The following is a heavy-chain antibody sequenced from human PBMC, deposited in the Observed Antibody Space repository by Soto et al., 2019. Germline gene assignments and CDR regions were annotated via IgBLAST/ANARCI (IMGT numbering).Heavy chain of an antibody. Sequence: GESLKISCQASGYRFSNYWITCVRQMPGKGLEWMGTIDPNDYYSNNSPSFQGHVTISADTSINTAYLHWSSLKASDTAIYYCARRLSGPKEEYNAYYFYGLDVWAQGTTVTVSS. CDR3: ARRLSGPKEEYNAYYFYGLDV. V-gene: IGHV5-10-1*01. J-gene: IGHJ6*02. CDR1: GYRFSNYW. D-gene: IGHD1-1*01. CDR2: IDPNDYYS.